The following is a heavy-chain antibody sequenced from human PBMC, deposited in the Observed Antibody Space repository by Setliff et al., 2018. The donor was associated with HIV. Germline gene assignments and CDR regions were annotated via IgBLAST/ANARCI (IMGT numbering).Heavy chain of an antibody. V-gene: IGHV3-66*01. D-gene: IGHD6-6*01. Sequence: GGSLRLSCAASGFTVSSNYMTWVRQAPGKGLEWVSVIYTGGSTHYADSVKGRFVISRDNSKNTVYLQMNRLRVEDTAVYYCARDQSIFAESAIMAARPRYYYGMDVWGQGTLVTVSS. CDR2: IYTGGST. CDR1: GFTVSSNY. CDR3: ARDQSIFAESAIMAARPRYYYGMDV. J-gene: IGHJ4*02.